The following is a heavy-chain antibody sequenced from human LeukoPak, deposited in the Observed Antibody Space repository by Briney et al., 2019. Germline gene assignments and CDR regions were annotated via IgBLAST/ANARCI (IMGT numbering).Heavy chain of an antibody. D-gene: IGHD6-19*01. CDR2: INAGNGNT. CDR1: GYTFTSYA. V-gene: IGHV1-3*01. CDR3: ARAIYSSTPGYGY. J-gene: IGHJ4*02. Sequence: GASVKVSCKASGYTFTSYAMHWVRQAPGQRLEWMGWINAGNGNTKYSQKFQGRVTITRATSASTAYMELSSLRSEDTAVYYCARAIYSSTPGYGYWGQGTLVTVSS.